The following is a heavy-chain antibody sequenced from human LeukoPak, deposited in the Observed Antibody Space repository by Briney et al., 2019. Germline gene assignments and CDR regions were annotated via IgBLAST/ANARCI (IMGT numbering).Heavy chain of an antibody. CDR2: IYYSGST. Sequence: SETLSLTCAVYGGSFSGYYWGWIRQPPGKGLEWIGSIYYSGSTYYNPSLTSRVTISVDTSKNQFSLKLSSVTAADTAVYYCARSSMVLGVIIAPLNWGQGTLVTVSS. J-gene: IGHJ4*02. D-gene: IGHD3-10*01. CDR3: ARSSMVLGVIIAPLN. V-gene: IGHV4-39*01. CDR1: GGSFSGYY.